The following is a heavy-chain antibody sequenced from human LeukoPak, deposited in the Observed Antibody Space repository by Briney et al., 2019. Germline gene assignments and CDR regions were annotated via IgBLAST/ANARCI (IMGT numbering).Heavy chain of an antibody. CDR3: ARDRGGDYAYYYYMDV. Sequence: SVKVSCKASGGTFSSYAISWVRQAPGQGLEWMGGIIPIFGTANYAQKFQGRVTITADKSTSTAYMELSSLRSEDTAVYYCARDRGGDYAYYYYMDVWGKGTTVTVSS. J-gene: IGHJ6*03. V-gene: IGHV1-69*06. D-gene: IGHD4-17*01. CDR2: IIPIFGTA. CDR1: GGTFSSYA.